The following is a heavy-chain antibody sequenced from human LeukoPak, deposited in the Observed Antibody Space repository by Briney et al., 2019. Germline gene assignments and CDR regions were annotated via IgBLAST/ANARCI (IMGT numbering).Heavy chain of an antibody. CDR2: INHSGST. CDR1: GVSFSGYY. Sequence: PSETLSLTCAVYGVSFSGYYWSWIRQPPGKGLEWIGEINHSGSTNYNPSLKSRVTISVDTSKNQFSLKLSSVTAADTAVYYCARDRGGGGSFDYWGQGTLVTVSS. V-gene: IGHV4-34*01. J-gene: IGHJ4*02. D-gene: IGHD3-16*01. CDR3: ARDRGGGGSFDY.